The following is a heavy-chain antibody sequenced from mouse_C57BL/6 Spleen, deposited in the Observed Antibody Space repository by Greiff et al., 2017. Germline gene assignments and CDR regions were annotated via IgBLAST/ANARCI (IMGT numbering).Heavy chain of an antibody. Sequence: QVQLQQPGAELVKPGASVKLSCKASGYTFTSYWMQWVKQRPGQGLEWIGEIDPSDSYTNYNQKFKGKATLTVDTSSSTAYMQLSSLTSEYSAVYYCARYSSYGSSPYYAMDYWGQGTSVTVSS. CDR2: IDPSDSYT. J-gene: IGHJ4*01. V-gene: IGHV1-50*01. D-gene: IGHD1-1*01. CDR1: GYTFTSYW. CDR3: ARYSSYGSSPYYAMDY.